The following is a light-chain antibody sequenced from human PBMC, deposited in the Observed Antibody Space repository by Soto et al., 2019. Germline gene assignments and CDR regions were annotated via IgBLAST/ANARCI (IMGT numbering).Light chain of an antibody. J-gene: IGKJ1*01. CDR3: QKYGSSRWK. CDR1: QSVSSSY. CDR2: GAS. V-gene: IGKV3-20*01. Sequence: EVVMTQYPDTLSVSPGEGATLSCMASQSVSSSYLAWYQPKPGQAPRLLIYGASSRATGIPDRFSGSGSGTDFTLTISRLEPEDFAVYYCQKYGSSRWKCGQGT.